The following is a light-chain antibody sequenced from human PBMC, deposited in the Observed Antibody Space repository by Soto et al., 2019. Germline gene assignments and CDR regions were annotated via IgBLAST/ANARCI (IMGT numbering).Light chain of an antibody. CDR2: DAS. V-gene: IGKV1-5*01. J-gene: IGKJ1*01. CDR3: QQYNSPWT. Sequence: DIQMTQSPSNLSASVGDRVTITCRASQSISSWLAWYQQKPGKAPKLLIYDASSLESGVPSRFSGSGSGTEFTLTISSLQPDDFATYYCQQYNSPWTFGQGTKVEIK. CDR1: QSISSW.